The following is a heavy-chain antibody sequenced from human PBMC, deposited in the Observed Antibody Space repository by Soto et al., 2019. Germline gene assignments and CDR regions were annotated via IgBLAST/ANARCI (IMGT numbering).Heavy chain of an antibody. CDR2: INPNSGGT. D-gene: IGHD4-4*01. J-gene: IGHJ5*02. CDR1: GYTFTGYY. Sequence: ASVKVSCKASGYTFTGYYMHWVRQAPGQGLEWMGWINPNSGGTNYAQKFQGWVTMTRDTSISTAYMELSRLRSDDTAVYYCARGRSYSNHGWFAPSGQGTLVTVSS. CDR3: ARGRSYSNHGWFAP. V-gene: IGHV1-2*04.